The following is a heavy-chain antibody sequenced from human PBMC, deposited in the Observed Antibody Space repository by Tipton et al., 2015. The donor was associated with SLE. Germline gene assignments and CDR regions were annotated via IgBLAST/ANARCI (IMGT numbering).Heavy chain of an antibody. V-gene: IGHV3-30*18. CDR1: GFTFSSYD. CDR3: AKSANYDFWSGYWNWFDP. J-gene: IGHJ5*02. Sequence: SLRLSCAASGFTFSSYDMHWVRQAPGKGLEWVAVISYDGSNKYYADSVKGRFTISRDNSKNTLYLQMNSLRAEDTAVYYCAKSANYDFWSGYWNWFDPWGQGTLVTVSS. D-gene: IGHD3-3*01. CDR2: ISYDGSNK.